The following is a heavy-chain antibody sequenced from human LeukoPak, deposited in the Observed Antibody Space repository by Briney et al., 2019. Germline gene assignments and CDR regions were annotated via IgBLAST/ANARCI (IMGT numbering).Heavy chain of an antibody. Sequence: PSETLSLTCTVSGGSISSYHWSWIRQPPGKGLEWIGEINHSGSTNYNPSLKSRVTISVDTSKNQFSLKLSSVTAADTAVYYCARASGSPNDYSNYGSDYWGQGTLVTVSS. V-gene: IGHV4-34*01. CDR1: GGSISSYH. D-gene: IGHD4-4*01. J-gene: IGHJ4*02. CDR2: INHSGST. CDR3: ARASGSPNDYSNYGSDY.